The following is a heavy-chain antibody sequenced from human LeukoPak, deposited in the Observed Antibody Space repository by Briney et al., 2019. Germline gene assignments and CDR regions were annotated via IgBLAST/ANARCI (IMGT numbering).Heavy chain of an antibody. J-gene: IGHJ4*02. Sequence: SVKVSCKASGGTFSSYAISWVRQAPGQGLEWMGRIIPILGIANYAQKFQGRVTITADKSTSTAYMELSSLRSEDTAVYYCARAKYYYDSSGCYLFDYWGQGTLVTVSS. CDR1: GGTFSSYA. D-gene: IGHD3-22*01. V-gene: IGHV1-69*04. CDR2: IIPILGIA. CDR3: ARAKYYYDSSGCYLFDY.